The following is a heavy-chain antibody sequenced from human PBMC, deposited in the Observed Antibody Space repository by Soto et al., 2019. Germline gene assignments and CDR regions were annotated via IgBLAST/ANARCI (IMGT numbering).Heavy chain of an antibody. V-gene: IGHV4-59*11. J-gene: IGHJ4*02. CDR1: GESIKTHY. Sequence: ETLSVTCHVTGESIKTHYWSWIRQAPGKGLEWIGYIYYSGSTLYNPALKRLVTISADTAKKQFSLRLTSLPDADTDVYYCASGWMAAFDNWGQGTQVTVYS. CDR3: ASGWMAAFDN. CDR2: IYYSGST. D-gene: IGHD2-2*03.